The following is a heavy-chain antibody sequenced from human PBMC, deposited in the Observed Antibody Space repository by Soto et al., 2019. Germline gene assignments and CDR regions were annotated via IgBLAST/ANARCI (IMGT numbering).Heavy chain of an antibody. CDR3: ARGKLYYYDSSGYSRHYYGMDV. CDR2: INHSGST. Sequence: PSETLSLTCAVYGWSFSGYYWSWIRQPPGKGLEWIGEINHSGSTNYNPSLKSRVTISVDTSKNQFSLKLSSVTAADTAVYYCARGKLYYYDSSGYSRHYYGMDVWGQGTTVTVSS. D-gene: IGHD3-22*01. V-gene: IGHV4-34*01. J-gene: IGHJ6*02. CDR1: GWSFSGYY.